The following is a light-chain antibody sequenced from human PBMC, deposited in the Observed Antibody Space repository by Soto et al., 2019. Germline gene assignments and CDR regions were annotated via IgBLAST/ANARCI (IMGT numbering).Light chain of an antibody. V-gene: IGLV2-11*01. Sequence: QSALTQPRSVSGSPGQSVTISCTGTSSDVGGYKYVSWYQQHPGKAPKLMIYDVSKRPSGVPDRFSGSKSGNTASPTISGLQTEDEADYYCCSYAGSYTVVFGGGTKLTVL. CDR2: DVS. CDR1: SSDVGGYKY. CDR3: CSYAGSYTVV. J-gene: IGLJ2*01.